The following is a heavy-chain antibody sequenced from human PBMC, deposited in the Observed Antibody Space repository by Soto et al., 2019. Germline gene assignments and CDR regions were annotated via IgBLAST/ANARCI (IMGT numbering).Heavy chain of an antibody. CDR1: GGSISSGGYY. CDR2: IYYSGST. J-gene: IGHJ5*02. V-gene: IGHV4-31*03. CDR3: ARAGASRFLEWLSPYNWFDP. Sequence: SETLSLTCTVSGGSISSGGYYWSWIRQHPGKGLEWIGYIYYSGSTYYNPSLKSRVTISVDTSKNQFSLKLSSVTAADTAVYYCARAGASRFLEWLSPYNWFDPWGQGTLVTVSS. D-gene: IGHD3-3*01.